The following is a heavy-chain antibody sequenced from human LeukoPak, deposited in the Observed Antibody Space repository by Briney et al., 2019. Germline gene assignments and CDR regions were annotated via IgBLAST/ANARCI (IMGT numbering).Heavy chain of an antibody. CDR1: GFTFSSYS. J-gene: IGHJ4*02. D-gene: IGHD4-17*01. Sequence: PGGSLRLSCAASGFTFSSYSMNWVRQAPGKGLEWVSSISSSSSYIYYADSVKSRFTISRDNAKNSLYLQMNSLRAEDTAVYYCARDLTVTAKGDYWGQGTLVTVSS. V-gene: IGHV3-21*01. CDR2: ISSSSSYI. CDR3: ARDLTVTAKGDY.